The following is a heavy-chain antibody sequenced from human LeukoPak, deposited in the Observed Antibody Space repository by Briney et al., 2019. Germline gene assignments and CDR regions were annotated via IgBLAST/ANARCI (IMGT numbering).Heavy chain of an antibody. CDR2: ISSSSSYI. Sequence: PGGSLRLSCAASGFTFSSYSMNWVRQAPGKGLEWVSSISSSSSYIYYADSVKGRFTISRDNSRNTVRLQIDNLRTEDTAVYYCASGSTSTAPGWVYWGHGTPVTVSS. J-gene: IGHJ4*01. CDR1: GFTFSSYS. V-gene: IGHV3-21*04. D-gene: IGHD2-21*02. CDR3: ASGSTSTAPGWVY.